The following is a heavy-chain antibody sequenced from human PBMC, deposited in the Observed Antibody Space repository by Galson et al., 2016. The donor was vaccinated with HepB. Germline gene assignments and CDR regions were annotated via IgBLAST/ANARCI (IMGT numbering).Heavy chain of an antibody. CDR3: ARAGEDYGGHPSNY. CDR2: ISYDGTNK. J-gene: IGHJ4*02. V-gene: IGHV3-30*04. D-gene: IGHD4-23*01. CDR1: FTFSRYA. Sequence: FTFSRYALHWVRQAPGKGLEWVAVISYDGTNKYYADSVRGRFTISRDNSMDTLYLQMNSLRGEDTAVYYCARAGEDYGGHPSNYWGQGTLVTVSS.